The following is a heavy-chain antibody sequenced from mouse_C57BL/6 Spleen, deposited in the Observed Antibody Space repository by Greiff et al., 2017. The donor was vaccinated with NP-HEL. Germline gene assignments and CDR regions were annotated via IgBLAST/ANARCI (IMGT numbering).Heavy chain of an antibody. CDR1: GFSLTSYG. Sequence: VQLMESGPGLVVPSQSLSITCTVSGFSLTSYGVHWVRQPPGKGLEWLVVIWSDGSTTYNSALKSRLSISKDNSKSQVFLKMNSLQTDDTAMYYCARHGGYDKAMDYWGQGTSVTVSS. J-gene: IGHJ4*01. V-gene: IGHV2-6-1*01. CDR2: IWSDGST. CDR3: ARHGGYDKAMDY. D-gene: IGHD2-2*01.